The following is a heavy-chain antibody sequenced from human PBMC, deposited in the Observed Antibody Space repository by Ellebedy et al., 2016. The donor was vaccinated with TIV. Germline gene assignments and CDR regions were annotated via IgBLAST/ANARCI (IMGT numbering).Heavy chain of an antibody. CDR1: DGSFSGYF. Sequence: MPGGSLRLSCAVYDGSFSGYFWSRVRQPPGKGLEWIGEINPSGTTNNNPSLKNRVTISVDTPKKQFSLRLTSVTAADTAVYYCARARGQYLYGSGSYFTNWGQGKMVTVSS. V-gene: IGHV4-34*01. D-gene: IGHD3-10*01. J-gene: IGHJ4*02. CDR2: INPSGTT. CDR3: ARARGQYLYGSGSYFTN.